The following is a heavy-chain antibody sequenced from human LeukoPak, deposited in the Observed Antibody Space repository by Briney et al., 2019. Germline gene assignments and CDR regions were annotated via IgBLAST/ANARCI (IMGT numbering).Heavy chain of an antibody. CDR3: ARGGCSGGSCYSSYYYYYGMDV. V-gene: IGHV1-8*02. CDR2: MNPNSGNT. CDR1: GYTFTSYY. Sequence: GASVKVSCKASGYTFTSYYMHWVRQATGQGLEWMGWMNPNSGNTGYAQKFQGRVTMTRNTSISTAYMEPSSLRSEDTAVYYCARGGCSGGSCYSSYYYYYGMDVWGQGTTVTVYS. J-gene: IGHJ6*02. D-gene: IGHD2-15*01.